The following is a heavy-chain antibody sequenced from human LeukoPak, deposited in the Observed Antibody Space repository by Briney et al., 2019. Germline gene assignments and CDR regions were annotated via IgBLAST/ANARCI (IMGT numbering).Heavy chain of an antibody. Sequence: GGCLKLSCAASGFTFSRYAMHWVRPAPGKGLEWVAAISSDGSNTDYADSVKGRFNISRDNFKRTLYLQMNDLRDEDTTVYYCAGGMKYYYYSMGVWGKGTTVTVSS. CDR3: AGGMKYYYYSMGV. V-gene: IGHV3-30-3*01. CDR2: ISSDGSNT. CDR1: GFTFSRYA. D-gene: IGHD6-13*01. J-gene: IGHJ6*04.